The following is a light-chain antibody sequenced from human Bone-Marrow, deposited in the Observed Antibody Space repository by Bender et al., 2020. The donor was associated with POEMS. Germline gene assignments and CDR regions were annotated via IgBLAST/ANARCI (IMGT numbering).Light chain of an antibody. CDR1: RLGHKY. CDR2: QDE. J-gene: IGLJ3*02. V-gene: IGLV3-1*01. Sequence: SYELTQPPSVSVSPGQTASISCSGDRLGHKYISWYQQKPGLPPLLVIYQDEKRPGGLTELLAGSHAGNPARLTISGNQAMEEAVFYCQARDSTTVVFGGGTKRTVL. CDR3: QARDSTTVV.